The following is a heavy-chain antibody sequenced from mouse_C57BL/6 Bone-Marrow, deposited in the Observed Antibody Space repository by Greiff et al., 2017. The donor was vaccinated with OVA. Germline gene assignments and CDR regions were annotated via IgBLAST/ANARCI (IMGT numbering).Heavy chain of an antibody. CDR2: IYPRSGNT. Sequence: VQLQQSGAELARPGASVTLSCKASGYTFTSYGISWVKQRTGQGLEWIGEIYPRSGNTYYNEKFKGKATLTADKSSSTAYMELRSLTSEDSAVYFCASLLREYDWGQGASVTVSS. J-gene: IGHJ4*01. D-gene: IGHD1-1*01. CDR1: GYTFTSYG. CDR3: ASLLREYD. V-gene: IGHV1-81*01.